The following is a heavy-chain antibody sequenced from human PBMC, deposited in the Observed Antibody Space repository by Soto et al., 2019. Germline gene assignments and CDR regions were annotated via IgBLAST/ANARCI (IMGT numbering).Heavy chain of an antibody. V-gene: IGHV4-39*01. CDR1: GGSIGSGDYY. Sequence: QLQLQESGPGLVKPSETLSLTCTVFGGSIGSGDYYGGWIRQPPGKGLEWIGSIRYSGNTFYSPSLKSRVTISVDTSKNHLSLRLNSVTDTDTALYFGVDRKRVEKCRANSCYVTDWGQGTLVTVSS. D-gene: IGHD2-2*01. CDR3: VDRKRVEKCRANSCYVTD. J-gene: IGHJ4*02. CDR2: IRYSGNT.